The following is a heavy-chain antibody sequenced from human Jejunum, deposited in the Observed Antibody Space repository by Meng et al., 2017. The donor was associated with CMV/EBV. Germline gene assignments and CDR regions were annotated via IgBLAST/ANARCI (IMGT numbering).Heavy chain of an antibody. CDR3: ARGDGSIHASRLLDY. V-gene: IGHV3-7*01. D-gene: IGHD2-15*01. Sequence: GFTLSSNWMSWGRQAPGKGLEWVANIRQDGREKYYVDSVKGRFTISRDNAKNSLYLEMNSLRVEDTAIYYCARGDGSIHASRLLDYWGQGTLVTVSS. CDR2: IRQDGREK. J-gene: IGHJ4*02. CDR1: GFTLSSNW.